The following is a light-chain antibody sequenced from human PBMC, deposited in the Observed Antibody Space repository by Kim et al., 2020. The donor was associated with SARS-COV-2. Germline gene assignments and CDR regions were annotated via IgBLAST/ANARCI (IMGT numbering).Light chain of an antibody. V-gene: IGKV3-15*01. CDR3: QQYDDWPSIT. J-gene: IGKJ5*01. CDR1: QSVDNN. CDR2: GAS. Sequence: SPGERANLSCRASQSVDNNLAWYQQRPGQAPRLLVYGASTRATGIPVRFSGSGSGTDFTLTISSLQSEDFALYHCQQYDDWPSITFGQGTRLEIK.